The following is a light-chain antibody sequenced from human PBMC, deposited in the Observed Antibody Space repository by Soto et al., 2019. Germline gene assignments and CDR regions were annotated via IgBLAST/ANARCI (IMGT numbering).Light chain of an antibody. CDR2: GNS. J-gene: IGLJ2*01. CDR3: QSYDSSLSGSKV. Sequence: SVLTQPPSVSGAPGQRVTISCTGSSSNIGAGYDVHWYQQLPGTAPKLLIYGNSNRPSGVPDRFSGSKSGTSASLAITGLQAEDAADYYCQSYDSSLSGSKVFGGGTKLTVL. CDR1: SSNIGAGYD. V-gene: IGLV1-40*01.